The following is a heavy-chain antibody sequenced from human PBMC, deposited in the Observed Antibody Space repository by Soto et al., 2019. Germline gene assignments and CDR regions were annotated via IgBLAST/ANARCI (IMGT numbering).Heavy chain of an antibody. V-gene: IGHV3-11*04. CDR3: ARDLDAVVVVAATGSYYYGMDV. Sequence: GGSLRLSCAASGFTFSDYYMSWIRQAPGKGLEWVSYISSSGSTIYYADSVKGRFTISRDNAKNSLYLQMNSLRAEDTAVYYCARDLDAVVVVAATGSYYYGMDVWGQGTTVTVSS. CDR2: ISSSGSTI. J-gene: IGHJ6*02. D-gene: IGHD2-15*01. CDR1: GFTFSDYY.